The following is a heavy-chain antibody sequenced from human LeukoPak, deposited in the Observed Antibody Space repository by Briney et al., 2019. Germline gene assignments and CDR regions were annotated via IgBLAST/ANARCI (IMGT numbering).Heavy chain of an antibody. CDR2: IYSGGST. CDR1: GFTVSSNY. Sequence: AGRSLRLSCAAAGFTVSSNYMSWVRQAPGKGLECDSVIYSGGSTHYPDSVKGRFTISRDNSKNTLYLQINSLRAKDTAVYCCARARVVVALDGFDIWGQGTMVTVSS. CDR3: ARARVVVALDGFDI. D-gene: IGHD2-15*01. J-gene: IGHJ3*02. V-gene: IGHV3-66*02.